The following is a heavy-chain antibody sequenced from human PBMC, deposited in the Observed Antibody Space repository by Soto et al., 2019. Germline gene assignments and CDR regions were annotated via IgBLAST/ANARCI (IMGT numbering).Heavy chain of an antibody. CDR1: GFTFGSYA. D-gene: IGHD6-6*01. J-gene: IGHJ4*02. CDR2: VSSSGGRT. CDR3: AKHESGSSYVFDY. Sequence: EVQLLESGGGLVQPGGSLRLSCAASGFTFGSYAMSWVRQVPGKGLDWVSAVSSSGGRTYYADSVKGRFAISRDNSKNTLYLQFISLRAEDTAVYYCAKHESGSSYVFDYWGQGTLVTVSS. V-gene: IGHV3-23*01.